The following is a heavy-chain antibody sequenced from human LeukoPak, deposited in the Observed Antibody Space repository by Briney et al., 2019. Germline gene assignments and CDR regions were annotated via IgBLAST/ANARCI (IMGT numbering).Heavy chain of an antibody. CDR2: INPNSGGT. V-gene: IGHV1-2*02. J-gene: IGHJ4*02. Sequence: ASVKVSCKPSGYSFTGYYMHWVRQAPGQGLEWMGWINPNSGGTNFAQKFQGRVPMTRDTSISTAFMELSRLTSDDTAVYYCARGSDLTGTNRKGLLWGQGTLVTVSS. CDR1: GYSFTGYY. CDR3: ARGSDLTGTNRKGLL. D-gene: IGHD1-7*01.